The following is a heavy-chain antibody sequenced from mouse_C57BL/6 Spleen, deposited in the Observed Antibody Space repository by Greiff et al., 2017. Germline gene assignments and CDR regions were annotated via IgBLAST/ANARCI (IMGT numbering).Heavy chain of an antibody. V-gene: IGHV1-81*01. CDR2: IYPRSGNT. CDR1: GYTLTSSG. D-gene: IGHD2-3*01. J-gene: IGHJ2*01. CDR3: ARNYDGTVDY. Sequence: QVQLQQSGAELARPGASVKLSCKASGYTLTSSGISWVKQRTGQGLEWIGEIYPRSGNTYYNEKFKGKATLTADKSSSTAYMELRSLTSEDSAVYFCARNYDGTVDYWGQGTTLTVSS.